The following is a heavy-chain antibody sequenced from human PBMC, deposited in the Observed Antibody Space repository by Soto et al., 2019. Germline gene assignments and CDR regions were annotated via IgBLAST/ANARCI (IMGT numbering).Heavy chain of an antibody. J-gene: IGHJ4*02. CDR3: AKDHLMTTVTTVGY. CDR2: ISYHGRDK. V-gene: IGHV3-30*18. CDR1: GFTFSNYG. D-gene: IGHD4-17*01. Sequence: QVQLVESGGGVVQPGRSLRLSCAASGFTFSNYGMHWVRQAPGKGLEWVAVISYHGRDKYYADSVKGRFTIYRDNSKNTLYLEMNSLRAEDTAVYYCAKDHLMTTVTTVGYWGQGTLVTVSS.